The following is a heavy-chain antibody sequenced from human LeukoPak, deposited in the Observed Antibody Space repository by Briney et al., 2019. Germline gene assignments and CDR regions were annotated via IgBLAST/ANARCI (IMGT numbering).Heavy chain of an antibody. D-gene: IGHD1-26*01. CDR2: IYYSGST. CDR1: GVSISSDSYY. J-gene: IGHJ2*01. CDR3: ATTNLFHPYWYFDL. V-gene: IGHV4-39*07. Sequence: SETLSLTCTVSGVSISSDSYYWGWIRQPPGKGLEWIGTIYYSGSTYYNPSLKSRVTISVDTSKNQFSLRLSSVTAADTAVYYRATTNLFHPYWYFDLWGRGALVTVSS.